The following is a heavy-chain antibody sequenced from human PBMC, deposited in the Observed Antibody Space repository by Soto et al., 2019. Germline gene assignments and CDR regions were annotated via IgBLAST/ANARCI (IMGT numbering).Heavy chain of an antibody. D-gene: IGHD3-10*01. V-gene: IGHV3-30*18. Sequence: GGSLRLSCTVSGFTFSAFAMYWVRQAPGKGLEWVALISYDGRNEDYAESVRGRFTISRDNSKNTLYLDMNSLSAEDSAVYFCAKGVVREPAYFDYWGQGTLVTVPQ. CDR3: AKGVVREPAYFDY. CDR1: GFTFSAFA. CDR2: ISYDGRNE. J-gene: IGHJ4*02.